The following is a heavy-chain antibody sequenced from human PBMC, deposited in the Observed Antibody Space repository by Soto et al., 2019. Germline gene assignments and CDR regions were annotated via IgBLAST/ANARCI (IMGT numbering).Heavy chain of an antibody. CDR2: INHSGST. CDR3: ARTLMNYYDSSGYQYYFDY. Sequence: PSETLSLTCAVYGGSFSGYYWSWIRQPPGKGLEWIGEINHSGSTNYNPSLKSRVTISVDTSKNQFSLKLSSVTAADTAVYYCARTLMNYYDSSGYQYYFDYWGQGTLVTVSS. CDR1: GGSFSGYY. D-gene: IGHD3-22*01. J-gene: IGHJ4*02. V-gene: IGHV4-34*01.